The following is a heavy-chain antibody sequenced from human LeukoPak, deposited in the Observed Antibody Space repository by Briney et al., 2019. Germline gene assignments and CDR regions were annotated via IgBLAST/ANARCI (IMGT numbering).Heavy chain of an antibody. Sequence: PGGSLRLSCSASGFXFSSYAIHWVRQAPGKGLEYVSAISSNGGSTYYADSVKGRFTISRDNSKNTLYLQMSSLRAEDTAVYYCVKEVIVVVPAAPMSYSYYGMDVWGQGTPVTVSS. D-gene: IGHD2-2*01. CDR2: ISSNGGST. J-gene: IGHJ6*02. CDR1: GFXFSSYA. CDR3: VKEVIVVVPAAPMSYSYYGMDV. V-gene: IGHV3-64D*06.